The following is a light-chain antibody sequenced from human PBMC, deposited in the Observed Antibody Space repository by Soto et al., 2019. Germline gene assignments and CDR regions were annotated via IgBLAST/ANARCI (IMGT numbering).Light chain of an antibody. CDR2: AAS. V-gene: IGKV1-39*01. CDR1: QSISSY. J-gene: IGKJ1*01. Sequence: DIQMPHSPSSLSASVGDRVTITCRASQSISSYLNWYQQKPGKAPKLLIYAASSLQSGVPSRFSGSGSGTDFTLTISSLQPEDFATYYCQQSYSTPRTFGQGTKVGIK. CDR3: QQSYSTPRT.